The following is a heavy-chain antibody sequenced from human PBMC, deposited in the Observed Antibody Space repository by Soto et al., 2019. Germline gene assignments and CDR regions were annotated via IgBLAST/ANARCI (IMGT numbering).Heavy chain of an antibody. Sequence: PSQTLSLTCAISGDSVSSNSAAWNWIRQSPSRGLEWLGRTYYRSKWYNDYAVSVKSRITINPDTSKNQFSLQLNSVTPEDTAVYYCARDSLIVGATDYYYGMDVWGQGTTVTVSS. CDR2: TYYRSKWYN. J-gene: IGHJ6*02. CDR3: ARDSLIVGATDYYYGMDV. D-gene: IGHD1-26*01. CDR1: GDSVSSNSAA. V-gene: IGHV6-1*01.